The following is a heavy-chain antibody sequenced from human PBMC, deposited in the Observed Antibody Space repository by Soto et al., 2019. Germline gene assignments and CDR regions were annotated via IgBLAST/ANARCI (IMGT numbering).Heavy chain of an antibody. CDR3: ARYDFCRGNGPYYFDY. Sequence: SVKVSCKASGGTFSSYAISWVRQAPGQGLEWMGGIIPIFGTANYAQKFQGRVTITADESTSTAYMELSSLGSEDTAVYYCARYDFCRGNGPYYFDYWGQGTLVTVSS. D-gene: IGHD3-3*01. CDR2: IIPIFGTA. J-gene: IGHJ4*02. CDR1: GGTFSSYA. V-gene: IGHV1-69*13.